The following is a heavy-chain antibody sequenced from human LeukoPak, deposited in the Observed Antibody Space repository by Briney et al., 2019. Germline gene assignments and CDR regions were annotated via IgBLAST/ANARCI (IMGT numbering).Heavy chain of an antibody. CDR3: ARDHMFLGYFDY. CDR1: GFAFSSYS. V-gene: IGHV3-21*01. CDR2: ISSSSYI. D-gene: IGHD3-10*02. J-gene: IGHJ4*02. Sequence: PGGSLRLSCAASGFAFSSYSMNWVRQAPEKGLEWVSSISSSSYIYYADSVKGRFTISRDNAKNSLYLQMNSLRAEDTAVYYCARDHMFLGYFDYWGQGTLVTVSS.